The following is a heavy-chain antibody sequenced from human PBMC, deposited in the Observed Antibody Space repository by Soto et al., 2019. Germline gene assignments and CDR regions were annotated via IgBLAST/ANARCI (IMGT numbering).Heavy chain of an antibody. CDR3: ARSIGYYYYGMDV. D-gene: IGHD2-15*01. J-gene: IGHJ6*02. CDR1: GGTFSSYA. V-gene: IGHV1-69*01. Sequence: QVQLVQSGAEVKKPGSWVKVSCKASGGTFSSYAITWVHQAPEQGLEWLGGIIPIFGTANYAQKFQGRVTITADESTSTAYMELSSLRSEDTAVYYCARSIGYYYYGMDVWGQGTTVTVSS. CDR2: IIPIFGTA.